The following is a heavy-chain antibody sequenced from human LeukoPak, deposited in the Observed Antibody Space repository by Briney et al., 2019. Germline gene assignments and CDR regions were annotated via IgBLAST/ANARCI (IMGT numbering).Heavy chain of an antibody. D-gene: IGHD3-22*01. J-gene: IGHJ3*02. V-gene: IGHV1-18*01. CDR1: GYTFTSYG. CDR2: ISAYNGNT. CDR3: ARGYYDSSGYSPLDAFDI. Sequence: ASVKVSCKASGYTFTSYGISWVRQAPGQGLEWMGWISAYNGNTNYAQKLQGRVTMTTDTSTSTAYMELRSLRSDDTAVYYCARGYYDSSGYSPLDAFDIWGQGTMVTVSS.